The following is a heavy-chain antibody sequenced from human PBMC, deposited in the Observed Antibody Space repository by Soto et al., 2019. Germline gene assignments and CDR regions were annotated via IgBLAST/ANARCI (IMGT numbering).Heavy chain of an antibody. CDR1: GYTFTSHY. CDR2: ISAYNGNT. CDR3: PRGGNWHFLSDY. V-gene: IGHV1-18*04. Sequence: ASVKVSCKACGYTFTSHYLHRVRQAPGRGLEWMGWISAYNGNTHYEEKLQGRVPLTTDTSASPDYMALRSLRSDDGAGHFCPRGGNWHFLSDYWGQGTRVTVSS. J-gene: IGHJ4*02. D-gene: IGHD3-3*01.